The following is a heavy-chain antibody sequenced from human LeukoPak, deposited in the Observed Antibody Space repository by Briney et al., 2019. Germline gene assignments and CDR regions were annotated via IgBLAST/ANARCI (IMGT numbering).Heavy chain of an antibody. CDR1: GGSISSYY. CDR3: AREGREPAAGMDY. V-gene: IGHV4-59*01. D-gene: IGHD6-13*01. J-gene: IGHJ4*02. Sequence: SETLSLTCTVSGGSISSYYWSWIRQPPGKGLEWIGYIYYIGSTNYNPSLKSRVTIAVDTSKNQFSLRLSSVTAADSAVYFCAREGREPAAGMDYWGQGTLVTVSS. CDR2: IYYIGST.